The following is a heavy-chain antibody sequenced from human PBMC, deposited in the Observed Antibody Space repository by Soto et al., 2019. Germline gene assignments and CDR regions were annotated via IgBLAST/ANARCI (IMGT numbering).Heavy chain of an antibody. V-gene: IGHV1-69*02. CDR1: GDTFNFYT. CDR2: FNPRLSMS. J-gene: IGHJ4*02. Sequence: QVQLVQSGAEVKKPGSSVTVSCKASGDTFNFYTINWVRQAPGLGLGWMGRFNPRLSMSNSALRFQGRVTPTADKATSTAYMVLSSVRSAASALYGCTMSFGSGSRAFDYWGQGVLVTVSS. D-gene: IGHD3-10*01. CDR3: TMSFGSGSRAFDY.